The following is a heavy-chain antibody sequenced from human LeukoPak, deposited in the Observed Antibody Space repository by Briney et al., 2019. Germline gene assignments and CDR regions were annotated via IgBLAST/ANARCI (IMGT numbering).Heavy chain of an antibody. Sequence: SGGSLRLSCEDSGFTFDDYGMSWVRQAPGKGLEWVSGINWDGGSTSYADSVKGRFTISRDNAKNSLYLQMNSLRAEDTASYYCARDLCDNWYTFGYWGRGTLVTVSS. J-gene: IGHJ4*02. D-gene: IGHD1-1*01. CDR3: ARDLCDNWYTFGY. CDR2: INWDGGST. V-gene: IGHV3-20*04. CDR1: GFTFDDYG.